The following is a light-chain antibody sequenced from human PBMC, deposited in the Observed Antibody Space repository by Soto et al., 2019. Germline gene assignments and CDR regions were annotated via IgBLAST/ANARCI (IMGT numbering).Light chain of an antibody. CDR2: EAT. CDR3: QQANSCPIT. Sequence: DIQMTQSPSSVSASVGDTFAITCRASQGLKFLAWYQQKPGKAPRLLIYEATNLQSGVPPRFSGSGSGTDFTLTISSLQPEDFATYFCQQANSCPITFGQGTRLENK. CDR1: QGLKF. V-gene: IGKV1-12*01. J-gene: IGKJ5*01.